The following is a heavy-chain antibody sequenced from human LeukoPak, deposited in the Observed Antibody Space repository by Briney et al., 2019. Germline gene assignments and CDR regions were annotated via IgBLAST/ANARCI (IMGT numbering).Heavy chain of an antibody. J-gene: IGHJ3*02. V-gene: IGHV1-46*01. D-gene: IGHD3-10*01. CDR1: GYTFITYY. CDR3: ARVPGYGSGRGVVAFDI. Sequence: GASVTVSFKASGYTFITYYMHWVRQAPGQGLAWMGIINPSGGSTTYSQKFQGRLTMSRDTSTSKVYMELSSLRDEDAAVYYCARVPGYGSGRGVVAFDIWGQGTMVTVSS. CDR2: INPSGGST.